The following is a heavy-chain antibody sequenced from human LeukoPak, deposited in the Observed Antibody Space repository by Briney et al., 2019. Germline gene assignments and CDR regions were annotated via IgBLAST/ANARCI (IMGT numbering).Heavy chain of an antibody. CDR2: INPSGGST. Sequence: ASVTVSCTASGYTFTSYYMHWVRQAPGQGLEWMGIINPSGGSTSYAQKFQGRVTMTRDTSTSTVYMELSSLRSEDTAVYYCASDSSGYSTTLGYWGQGTLVTVSS. CDR1: GYTFTSYY. CDR3: ASDSSGYSTTLGY. D-gene: IGHD3-22*01. J-gene: IGHJ4*02. V-gene: IGHV1-46*01.